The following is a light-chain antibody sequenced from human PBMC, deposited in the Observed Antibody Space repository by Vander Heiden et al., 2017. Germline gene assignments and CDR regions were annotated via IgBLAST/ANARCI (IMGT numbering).Light chain of an antibody. CDR1: SPNIGAGYD. CDR2: GNS. V-gene: IGLV1-40*01. CDR3: QSYDSSRSGHVV. Sequence: QSVLTQPPAVSGAPGQRVTISCTGSSPNIGAGYDVHCYHPLPGTAPNLLLYGNSNRPSGVPARFSGSKSGTSASLAITGLQAEEEADYYCQSYDSSRSGHVVFGGGTKLTVL. J-gene: IGLJ2*01.